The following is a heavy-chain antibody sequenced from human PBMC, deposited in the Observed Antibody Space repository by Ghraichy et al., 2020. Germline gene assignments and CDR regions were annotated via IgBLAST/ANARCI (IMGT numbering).Heavy chain of an antibody. Sequence: ASVKVSCKASGYNFTNYGISWVRQAPGQGLEWMGWISRYNGKTNYAQKFQGRVTMTTDSSTNTVYMELRSLRSDDTAVYSCARSLGGAYDFWTGYFDHWGQGTLVTVSS. CDR2: ISRYNGKT. D-gene: IGHD3-3*01. J-gene: IGHJ4*02. V-gene: IGHV1-18*01. CDR3: ARSLGGAYDFWTGYFDH. CDR1: GYNFTNYG.